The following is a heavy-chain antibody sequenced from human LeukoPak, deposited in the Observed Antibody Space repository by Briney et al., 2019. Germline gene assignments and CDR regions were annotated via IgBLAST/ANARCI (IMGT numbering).Heavy chain of an antibody. D-gene: IGHD6-13*01. Sequence: GGSLRLSCAASGFTFSDYYMSWIRQAPGKGLEWVSYISSSGSTIYYADSVKGRFTISRDNAKNSLYLQMNSLRAEDTAVYYCARTLAAAGTYPWFDPWGQGTLVTVSS. CDR3: ARTLAAAGTYPWFDP. J-gene: IGHJ5*02. CDR1: GFTFSDYY. CDR2: ISSSGSTI. V-gene: IGHV3-11*04.